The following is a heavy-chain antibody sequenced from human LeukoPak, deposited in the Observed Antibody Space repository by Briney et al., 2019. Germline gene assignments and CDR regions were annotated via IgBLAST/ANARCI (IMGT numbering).Heavy chain of an antibody. CDR1: GGSISSYY. Sequence: SETLSLTCTVSGGSISSYYWSWIRQPPGKGLEWIGYYSGTTTYSPSLKSRATLSLDTSKNQFSLNLSSVTAADTAVYYCTSIPYYSDDFIYFDFWGQGIQVTVAS. J-gene: IGHJ4*02. D-gene: IGHD3-22*01. CDR3: TSIPYYSDDFIYFDF. CDR2: YSGTT. V-gene: IGHV4-59*12.